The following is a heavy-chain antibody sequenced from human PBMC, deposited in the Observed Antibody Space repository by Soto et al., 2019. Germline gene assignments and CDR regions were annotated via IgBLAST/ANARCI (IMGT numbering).Heavy chain of an antibody. CDR2: ISTYNGNT. CDR3: VRRLYGDYDY. V-gene: IGHV1-18*01. D-gene: IGHD4-17*01. CDR1: GYSFTTSG. Sequence: ASVKVSCKASGYSFTTSGITWVRQAPGQGPEWMGWISTYNGNTNYAQNLQDRVTLTTDTSTSTAYMELRSLRSDDTAVYYCVRRLYGDYDYWGQGTLVTVSS. J-gene: IGHJ4*02.